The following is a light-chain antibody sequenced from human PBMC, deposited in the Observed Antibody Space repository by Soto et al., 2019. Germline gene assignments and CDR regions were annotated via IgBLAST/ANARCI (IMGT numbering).Light chain of an antibody. CDR1: SSDIGGYNF. CDR2: EVN. J-gene: IGLJ3*02. CDR3: SSYAGTNNLGV. Sequence: QSALTQPPSASGSPGQSVTISCTGTSSDIGGYNFVSWYQQHPGKAPKLIIYEVNKRPSGVPDRFSGSKSGNTASLTVSGLQADDXXDYYCSSYAGTNNLGVFGGGTQLTVL. V-gene: IGLV2-8*01.